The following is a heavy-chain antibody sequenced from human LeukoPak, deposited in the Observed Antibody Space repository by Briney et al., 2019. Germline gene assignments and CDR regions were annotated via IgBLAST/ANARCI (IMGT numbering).Heavy chain of an antibody. J-gene: IGHJ4*02. Sequence: PGESLRLSCAASGFTFSSYAMTWVRQAPGKGLEWVSSISSSSSYIYYADSVKGRFTISRDNAKNSLYLQMNSLRAEDTAVYYCARVVVVVAVSDYWGQGTLVTVSS. D-gene: IGHD2-15*01. CDR1: GFTFSSYA. CDR3: ARVVVVVAVSDY. V-gene: IGHV3-21*01. CDR2: ISSSSSYI.